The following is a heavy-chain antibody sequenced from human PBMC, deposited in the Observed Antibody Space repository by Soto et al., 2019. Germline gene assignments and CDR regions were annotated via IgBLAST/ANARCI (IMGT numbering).Heavy chain of an antibody. CDR1: GFTFSSYA. J-gene: IGHJ4*02. V-gene: IGHV3-23*01. D-gene: IGHD3-3*01. CDR2: ISGSGGST. Sequence: GGSLRLSCAASGFTFSSYAMSWVRQAPGKGLEWVSAISGSGGSTYYADSVKGRFTISRDNSKNTLYLQMNSLRAEDTAVYYCARNQFYDFWSGHYYFDYWGQGTLVTVSS. CDR3: ARNQFYDFWSGHYYFDY.